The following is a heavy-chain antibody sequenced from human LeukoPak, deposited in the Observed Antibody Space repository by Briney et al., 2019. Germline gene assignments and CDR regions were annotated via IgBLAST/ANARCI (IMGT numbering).Heavy chain of an antibody. V-gene: IGHV4-39*07. D-gene: IGHD1-26*01. J-gene: IGHJ4*02. CDR3: ARPRPRERVRWEPRPRGGHFDY. CDR1: GGSISSSSYY. CDR2: IYYSGST. Sequence: PSETLSLTCTVSGGSISSSSYYWGWIRQPPGKGLEWIGSIYYSGSTYYNPSLKSRVTISVDTSKNQFSLKLSSVTAADTAVYYCARPRPRERVRWEPRPRGGHFDYWGQGTLVTVSS.